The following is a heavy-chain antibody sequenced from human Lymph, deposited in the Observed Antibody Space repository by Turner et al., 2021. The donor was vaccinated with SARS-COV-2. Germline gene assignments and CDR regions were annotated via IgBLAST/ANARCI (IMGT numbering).Heavy chain of an antibody. D-gene: IGHD2-21*02. J-gene: IGHJ2*01. Sequence: LQLQASGPGLVKSSGTLSLTCTVSGYSLSVSVHYWAWIRQPPGKGLEWVGKIYFTGSANSNPSLRSRATILVDPSKNQFSLTLTSVTAADTAVYFGARQAETAEIPVVFSSRRRHTSFKCDWSSDVCSSDL. CDR1: GYSLSVSVHY. V-gene: IGHV4-39*01. CDR3: ARQAETAEIPVVFSSRRRHTSFKCDWSSDVCSSDL. CDR2: IYFTGSA.